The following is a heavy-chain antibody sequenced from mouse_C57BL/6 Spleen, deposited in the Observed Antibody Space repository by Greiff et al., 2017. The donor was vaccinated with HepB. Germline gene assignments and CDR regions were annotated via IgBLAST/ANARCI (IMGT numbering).Heavy chain of an antibody. CDR1: GYTFTSYT. J-gene: IGHJ2*01. Sequence: VQLQQSGAELARPGASVKMSCKASGYTFTSYTMHWVKQRPGQGLEWIGYINPSSGYTKYNQKFKDKAKLTADKSSSTAYMQLSILTSEDSAVYYCARSLNYFAFDYWGQGTTLTVSS. D-gene: IGHD1-1*01. CDR3: ARSLNYFAFDY. CDR2: INPSSGYT. V-gene: IGHV1-4*01.